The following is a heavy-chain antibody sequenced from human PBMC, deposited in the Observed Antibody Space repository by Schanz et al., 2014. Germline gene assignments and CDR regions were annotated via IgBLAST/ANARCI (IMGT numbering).Heavy chain of an antibody. J-gene: IGHJ4*02. D-gene: IGHD3-9*01. CDR1: GYTFTSYG. V-gene: IGHV1-18*01. Sequence: QVHLVQSGAEVKRPGASVKVSCKASGYTFTSYGISWVRQAPGQGLEWMGWISAYNGNTKYPQKLQGRVTMTTDTSTSTAYMELRSLRSDDTAVDFCARDAADFYDILTEEDYWGQGTLVTVSS. CDR2: ISAYNGNT. CDR3: ARDAADFYDILTEEDY.